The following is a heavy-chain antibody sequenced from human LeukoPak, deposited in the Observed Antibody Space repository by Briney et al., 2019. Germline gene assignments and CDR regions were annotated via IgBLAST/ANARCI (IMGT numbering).Heavy chain of an antibody. CDR2: IYTSGST. Sequence: PSETLSLTCTVSGGSISSSSYYWGWIRQPPGKGLEWIGRIYTSGSTNYNPSLKSRVTMSVDTSKNQFSLKLSSVTAADTAVYYCARATPTYYYDSSGYYYAFDYWGQGTLVTVSS. J-gene: IGHJ4*02. V-gene: IGHV4-61*05. D-gene: IGHD3-22*01. CDR1: GGSISSSSYY. CDR3: ARATPTYYYDSSGYYYAFDY.